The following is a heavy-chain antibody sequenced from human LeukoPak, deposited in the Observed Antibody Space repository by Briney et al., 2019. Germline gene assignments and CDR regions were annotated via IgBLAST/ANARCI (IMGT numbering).Heavy chain of an antibody. D-gene: IGHD3-22*01. CDR1: EFTFSSYW. J-gene: IGHJ4*02. CDR3: ARDSSGDFDY. V-gene: IGHV3-74*01. Sequence: GSLRLSCAASEFTFSSYWMHWVRQAPEKGLVWVSRINSDGSSTSYADSVKGRFTISRDNAKNTLYLQMNSLRAEDTAVYYCARDSSGDFDYWGQGTLVTVSS. CDR2: INSDGSST.